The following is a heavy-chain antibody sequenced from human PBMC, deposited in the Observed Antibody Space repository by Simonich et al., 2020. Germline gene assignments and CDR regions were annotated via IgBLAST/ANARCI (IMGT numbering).Heavy chain of an antibody. D-gene: IGHD6-13*01. CDR1: GYTFTIYD. J-gene: IGHJ4*02. Sequence: QVQLVQSGAEVKTPGASVKVSCKASGYTFTIYDISWVRQAPGQGLEWMGWISADKGNTNDAQKLKGRVTMTTDTSTSTAYMERRSLRSDDTAVYYCARDQGGRAAAATDYWGQGTLVTVSS. CDR2: ISADKGNT. CDR3: ARDQGGRAAAATDY. V-gene: IGHV1-18*01.